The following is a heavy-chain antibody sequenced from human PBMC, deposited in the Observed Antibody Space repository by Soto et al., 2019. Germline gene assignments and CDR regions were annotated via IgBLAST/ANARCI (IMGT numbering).Heavy chain of an antibody. J-gene: IGHJ4*02. CDR1: GGSISSYY. CDR2: IYYSGST. D-gene: IGHD1-26*01. V-gene: IGHV4-59*08. CDR3: ARLGGSYAAPHFDY. Sequence: PSETLSLTCTVSGGSISSYYWSWIRQPPGKGLEWIGYIYYSGSTNYNPSLKSRVTLSVDTSKNQFSLKLSSVTAADTAVYYCARLGGSYAAPHFDYWGQGTLVTVSS.